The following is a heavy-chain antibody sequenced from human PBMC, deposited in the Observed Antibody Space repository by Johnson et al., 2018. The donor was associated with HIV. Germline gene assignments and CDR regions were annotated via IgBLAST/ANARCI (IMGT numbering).Heavy chain of an antibody. J-gene: IGHJ3*02. V-gene: IGHV3-9*01. CDR2: ITWNSGSI. Sequence: QLVESGGGLVQFGRSLRLSSAASGFMFDDYAMDWVRQAPGKGLAWVSGITWNSGSIGYADSVKGRFTISRDNAKNTLYLQMNSLRAEDTAVYYCAKDFGIRSLPYGRAFDIWGQGTMVTVSS. CDR3: AKDFGIRSLPYGRAFDI. D-gene: IGHD3-10*01. CDR1: GFMFDDYA.